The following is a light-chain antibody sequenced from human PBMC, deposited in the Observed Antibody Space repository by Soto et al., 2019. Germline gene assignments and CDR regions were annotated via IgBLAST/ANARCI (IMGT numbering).Light chain of an antibody. J-gene: IGKJ3*01. Sequence: IVLTQSPATLSLSPGERATLSCRASQSVSSYLAWYQQKPGQAPRLLIYEASRRATGIPARFSGSGSGTDFTLTISSLEPEDFAVYYCQQRANWPPFTFGPGTKVDIK. CDR1: QSVSSY. CDR3: QQRANWPPFT. CDR2: EAS. V-gene: IGKV3-11*01.